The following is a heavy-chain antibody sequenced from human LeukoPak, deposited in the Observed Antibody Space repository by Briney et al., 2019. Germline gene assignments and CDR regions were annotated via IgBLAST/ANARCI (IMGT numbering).Heavy chain of an antibody. V-gene: IGHV3-30*02. Sequence: GGSLRLSCAASGFTFSSYGMHWVRQAPGKGLEWVAFIQTDGTPTFYADSVKGRFTISRDNSKNTLYLQMNSLRTDDTAVYYCGKEQSSYYIHAFDPWGQGTLVTVSS. CDR2: IQTDGTPT. CDR3: GKEQSSYYIHAFDP. D-gene: IGHD3-3*01. J-gene: IGHJ5*02. CDR1: GFTFSSYG.